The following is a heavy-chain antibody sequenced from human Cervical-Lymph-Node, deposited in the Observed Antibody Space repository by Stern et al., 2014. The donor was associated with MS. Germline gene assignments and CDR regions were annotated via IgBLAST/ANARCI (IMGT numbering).Heavy chain of an antibody. D-gene: IGHD1-26*01. CDR2: IIPIVGTA. CDR3: ARGELKEGLVRGMDV. J-gene: IGHJ6*02. Sequence: QVQLVQSGAEVKKPGSSVKVSCKASGCTFSSYDISWVRQAPGQGLEWMGAIIPIVGTANYAQKFQGRVTTTADESTSTAYMELSSLRSEDTAVYYCARGELKEGLVRGMDVWGQGTTVTVSS. V-gene: IGHV1-69*01. CDR1: GCTFSSYD.